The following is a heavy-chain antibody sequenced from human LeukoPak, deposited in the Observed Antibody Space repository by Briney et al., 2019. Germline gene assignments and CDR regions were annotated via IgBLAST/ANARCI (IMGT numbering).Heavy chain of an antibody. CDR1: GLTFSSYG. V-gene: IGHV3-30*02. Sequence: GGSLRLSCAASGLTFSSYGMHWVRQAPGKGLEWVAFIRYDGSNKYYADSVKGRFTISRDNSKNTLYLQMNSLRAEDTAVYYCAKDPDYYDSSGYHFDYWGQGTLVTVSS. D-gene: IGHD3-22*01. J-gene: IGHJ4*02. CDR2: IRYDGSNK. CDR3: AKDPDYYDSSGYHFDY.